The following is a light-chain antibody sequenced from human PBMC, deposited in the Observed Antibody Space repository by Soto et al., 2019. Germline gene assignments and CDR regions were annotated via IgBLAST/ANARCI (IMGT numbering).Light chain of an antibody. V-gene: IGKV1-33*01. CDR2: DAS. J-gene: IGKJ4*01. Sequence: DIQMTQSPSSLSASVGDRVTITCQASQDISNYLNWYQQKPGKAPKLLIFDASNLERGVSSTFSGSGHGTYFSFTISSLQPEDIATYYCQQYDSLPLTFGGGTKVEIK. CDR3: QQYDSLPLT. CDR1: QDISNY.